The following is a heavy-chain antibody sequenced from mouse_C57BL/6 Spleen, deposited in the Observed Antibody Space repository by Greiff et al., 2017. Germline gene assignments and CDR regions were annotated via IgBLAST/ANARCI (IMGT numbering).Heavy chain of an antibody. Sequence: EVKLMESGQGLVKPGGSLKLSCAASGFTFSSYAMSWVRQTPEKRLEWVAYISSGGDYIYYADTVKGRFTISRDNARNTLYLQMSSLKAEDTAMYYCTRCYSNYFDYWGQGTTLTVSS. D-gene: IGHD2-5*01. V-gene: IGHV5-9-1*02. CDR3: TRCYSNYFDY. J-gene: IGHJ2*01. CDR2: ISSGGDYI. CDR1: GFTFSSYA.